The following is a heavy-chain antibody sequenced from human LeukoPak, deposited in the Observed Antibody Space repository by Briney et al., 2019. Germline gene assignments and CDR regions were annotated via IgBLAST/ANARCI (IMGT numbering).Heavy chain of an antibody. CDR2: IRYDASNK. Sequence: GGSPRLSCAASGFTFSSYSMHWVRQAPGKGLEWVAFIRYDASNKYYADSVKGRFTISRDSSKNTLYLQTNRLRAEDTALYYCAKDGSGWNFDYWGQGTLVTVSS. D-gene: IGHD6-19*01. V-gene: IGHV3-30*02. CDR1: GFTFSSYS. CDR3: AKDGSGWNFDY. J-gene: IGHJ4*02.